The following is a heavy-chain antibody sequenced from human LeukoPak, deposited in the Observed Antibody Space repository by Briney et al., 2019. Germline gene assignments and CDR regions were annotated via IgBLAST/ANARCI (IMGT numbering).Heavy chain of an antibody. J-gene: IGHJ4*02. CDR2: VYYTGST. D-gene: IGHD7-27*01. CDR1: GDSINSSDYY. Sequence: SETLSLTCTVSGDSINSSDYYWGWFRQPPGKGLEWIGTVYYTGSTYYKPSLKSRLTISVDRSKNHFSLKMNSVTAADTGVYYCARHGNWDPFDYWGQGILVTVSS. CDR3: ARHGNWDPFDY. V-gene: IGHV4-39*01.